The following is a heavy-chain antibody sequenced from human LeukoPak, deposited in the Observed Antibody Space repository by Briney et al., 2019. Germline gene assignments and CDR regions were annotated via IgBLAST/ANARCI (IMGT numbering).Heavy chain of an antibody. CDR2: IKPNSGGT. CDR1: GYTFTSYG. Sequence: ASVKVSCKASGYTFTSYGISWVRQAPGQGLEWMGWIKPNSGGTGSAQKFQGRVTMTRDTSISTAYMELSSLRYDDTAVYYCATNILVRDIINWFDPWGQGTLVTVSS. CDR3: ATNILVRDIINWFDP. D-gene: IGHD3-10*01. J-gene: IGHJ5*02. V-gene: IGHV1-2*02.